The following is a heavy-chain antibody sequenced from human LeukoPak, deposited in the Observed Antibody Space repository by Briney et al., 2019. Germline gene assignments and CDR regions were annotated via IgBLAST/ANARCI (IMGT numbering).Heavy chain of an antibody. D-gene: IGHD3-22*01. CDR2: IWYDGSNK. J-gene: IGHJ4*02. Sequence: GRSLRLSCAASGFTFSSYGMHWVRQAPGKGLEWVAVIWYDGSNKYYADSVKGRFTISRDNSKNTLYLQMNSLRAEDTAVYYCARDGYYYDSSGHSFDYWGQGTLVTVSS. CDR1: GFTFSSYG. CDR3: ARDGYYYDSSGHSFDY. V-gene: IGHV3-33*01.